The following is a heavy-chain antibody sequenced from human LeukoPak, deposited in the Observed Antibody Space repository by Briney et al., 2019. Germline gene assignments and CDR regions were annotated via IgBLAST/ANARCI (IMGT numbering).Heavy chain of an antibody. Sequence: SETLSLTCAVSGYSLGKNYYWGWIRRPPGKGLEWIGRIYGTGSTSYNPSLMNRVTMSVDTSKNHFSLKLTSVTAADTAVYYCARYDSRGSASTRFDYWGQGILVTISS. CDR1: GYSLGKNYY. V-gene: IGHV4-38-2*01. D-gene: IGHD3-16*01. CDR3: ARYDSRGSASTRFDY. CDR2: IYGTGST. J-gene: IGHJ4*02.